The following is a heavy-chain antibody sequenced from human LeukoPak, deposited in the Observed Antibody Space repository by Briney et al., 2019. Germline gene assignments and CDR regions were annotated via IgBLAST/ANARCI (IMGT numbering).Heavy chain of an antibody. V-gene: IGHV4-39*07. J-gene: IGHJ6*03. CDR2: IYYSGST. D-gene: IGHD3-3*01. Sequence: PSETLSLTCTVSGGSISSSSYYWGWIRQPPGKGLEWIGSIYYSGSTYYNPSLKSRVTISVDRSKNQFSLKLSSATAADTAVYYCASAPITIFGVVPPRDYYYYMDVWGKGTTVTVSS. CDR3: ASAPITIFGVVPPRDYYYYMDV. CDR1: GGSISSSSYY.